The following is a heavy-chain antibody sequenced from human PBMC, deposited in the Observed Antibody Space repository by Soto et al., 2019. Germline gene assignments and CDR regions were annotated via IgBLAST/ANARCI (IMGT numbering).Heavy chain of an antibody. Sequence: GSLRLSCEAYGFAFSSYWMGWVREAPGKGLEWVANINRDGSERYYVDSVKGRFTISRDNAKNSVYLQMNSLRAEDSAVYYCARATISGDGYVFEVWGQGALVTVSS. D-gene: IGHD5-12*01. CDR3: ARATISGDGYVFEV. J-gene: IGHJ4*02. CDR2: INRDGSER. V-gene: IGHV3-7*01. CDR1: GFAFSSYW.